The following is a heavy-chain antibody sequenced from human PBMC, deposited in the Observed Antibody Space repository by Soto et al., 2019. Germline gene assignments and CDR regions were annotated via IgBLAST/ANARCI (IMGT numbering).Heavy chain of an antibody. Sequence: QLQLQESGPGLVKPSETLSLTCTVSGGSISSSSYYWGWIRQPPGKGLEWIGSIYYSGSTYYNPSLKSRVTISVDTSNNQFSLKLSSVTAADTAVYYGARLVQLERIPVAFDIWGQGTMVTVSS. J-gene: IGHJ3*02. CDR2: IYYSGST. CDR1: GGSISSSSYY. D-gene: IGHD1-1*01. V-gene: IGHV4-39*01. CDR3: ARLVQLERIPVAFDI.